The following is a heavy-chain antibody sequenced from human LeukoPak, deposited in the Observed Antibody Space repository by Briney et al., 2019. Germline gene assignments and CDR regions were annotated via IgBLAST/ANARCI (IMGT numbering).Heavy chain of an antibody. CDR3: ARLGYGDYISYADY. Sequence: PGGSLRLSCAASGFTFSSYAMHWVRQAPGKGLEWVAVISYDGSNKYYADSVKGRFTISRDNAKNSLYLQMNSLRAEDTALYHCARLGYGDYISYADYWGQGTLVTVSS. D-gene: IGHD4-17*01. CDR2: ISYDGSNK. V-gene: IGHV3-30-3*01. CDR1: GFTFSSYA. J-gene: IGHJ4*02.